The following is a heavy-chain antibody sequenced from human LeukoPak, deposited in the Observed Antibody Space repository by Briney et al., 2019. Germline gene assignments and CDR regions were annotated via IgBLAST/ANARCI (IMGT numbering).Heavy chain of an antibody. Sequence: GGALRLSCAASGFTFTNAWMSWVRQAPGKGLEWVGRIKSKGDGETTDYAARVRGRFTMSRDDSTATLYLQMNSLRTDDTAVYYCAKGAYDYIEMGYFDYWGQGTLVTVSS. CDR2: IKSKGDGETT. CDR1: GFTFTNAW. J-gene: IGHJ4*02. D-gene: IGHD5-12*01. V-gene: IGHV3-15*01. CDR3: AKGAYDYIEMGYFDY.